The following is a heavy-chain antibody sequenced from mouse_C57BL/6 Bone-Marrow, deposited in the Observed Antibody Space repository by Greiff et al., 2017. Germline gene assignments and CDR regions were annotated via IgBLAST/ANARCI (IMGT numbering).Heavy chain of an antibody. CDR1: DSEVFPIAY. CDR3: ARDYGSSYPFAY. CDR2: ILPSIGRT. J-gene: IGHJ3*01. V-gene: IGHV15-2*01. Sequence: QVQLKQSGSELRSPGSSVKLSCKDFDSEVFPIAYMSWVRQKPGHGFEWIGGILPSIGRTIYGEKFEDKATLDADTLSNTAYVERNSLTSEDSAIYDCARDYGSSYPFAYWGQGTLVTVSA. D-gene: IGHD1-1*01.